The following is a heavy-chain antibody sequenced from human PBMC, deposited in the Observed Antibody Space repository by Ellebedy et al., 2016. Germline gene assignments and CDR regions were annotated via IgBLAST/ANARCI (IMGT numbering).Heavy chain of an antibody. V-gene: IGHV1-69*13. CDR1: GGTFSSYA. Sequence: SVKVSCXASGGTFSSYAISWVRQAPGQGLEWMGGIIPIFGTANYAQKFQGRVTITADESTSTAYMELSSLRSEDTAVYYCARGTGIAVAGHDAFDIWGQGTMVTVSS. CDR3: ARGTGIAVAGHDAFDI. CDR2: IIPIFGTA. D-gene: IGHD6-19*01. J-gene: IGHJ3*02.